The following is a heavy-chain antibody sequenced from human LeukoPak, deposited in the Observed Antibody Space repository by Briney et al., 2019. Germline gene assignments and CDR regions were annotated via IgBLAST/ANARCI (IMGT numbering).Heavy chain of an antibody. CDR1: GGSISSGY. CDR2: MYNNGRS. D-gene: IGHD2-8*02. Sequence: PSETLSLTCSVSGGSISSGYWSWIRQPPGKGLEWIAYMYNNGRSNYNPSLKSRVTISLDTSKNQFSLKLSSVTAADTAVYYCAGGSGASWFDPWGQGTLVTVTS. CDR3: AGGSGASWFDP. V-gene: IGHV4-59*01. J-gene: IGHJ5*02.